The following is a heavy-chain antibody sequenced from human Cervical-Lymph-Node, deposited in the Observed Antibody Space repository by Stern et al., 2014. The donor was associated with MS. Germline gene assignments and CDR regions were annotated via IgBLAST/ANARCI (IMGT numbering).Heavy chain of an antibody. CDR2: IYPGDSYT. J-gene: IGHJ4*02. CDR3: ARLRNTYGQRADY. V-gene: IGHV5-51*03. CDR1: GYNFINFW. Sequence: EVQLEESGAEVKKPGESLKISCKGSGYNFINFWIGWVRQMPGKGLEWMGIIYPGDSYTRYSPSFQGQVTISADKSISTAYLQWSSLRASDTAMYYCARLRNTYGQRADYWGQGTLVTVSS. D-gene: IGHD5-18*01.